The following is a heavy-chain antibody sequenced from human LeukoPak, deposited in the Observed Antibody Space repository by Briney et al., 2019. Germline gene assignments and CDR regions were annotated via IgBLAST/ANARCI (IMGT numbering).Heavy chain of an antibody. D-gene: IGHD1-26*01. J-gene: IGHJ4*02. CDR3: VKSIVGATGAYRH. CDR1: GYSFSGFW. Sequence: GESLKISCKGSGYSFSGFWIAWVRQRPGKGLEWMGTIYPGDSDIRYSPSFQGQVSMSADKSISTAYLQWSSLKASDTATYYCVKSIVGATGAYRHWGQGTRVTVSS. CDR2: IYPGDSDI. V-gene: IGHV5-51*01.